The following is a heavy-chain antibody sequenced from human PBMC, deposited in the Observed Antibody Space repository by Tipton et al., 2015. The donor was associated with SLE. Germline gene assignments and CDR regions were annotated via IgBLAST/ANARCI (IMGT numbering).Heavy chain of an antibody. CDR2: IYDSGST. CDR1: GDSISGHY. V-gene: IGHV4-59*08. J-gene: IGHJ1*01. CDR3: ARGEIALFGGSAYFQY. Sequence: TLSLTCTVSGDSISGHYRSWIRQPPGKGLEWIGYIYDSGSTSYNPSLKSRVTISEDTSKQQFSLKLSSLTAADTAVYYCARGEIALFGGSAYFQYWGQGTLVSVSS. D-gene: IGHD3-3*01.